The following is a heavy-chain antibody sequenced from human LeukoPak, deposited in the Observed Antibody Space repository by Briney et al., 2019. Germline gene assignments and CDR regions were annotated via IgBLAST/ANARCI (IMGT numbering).Heavy chain of an antibody. D-gene: IGHD6-13*01. Sequence: GGSLRLSCAASGFTFSTYSMNWVRQAPGKGLEWVSSISRSSSYIYYADSVKGRFTISRDNAKNSLYLQMNSLRAEDTAVYYCARARAGAGTFFFDYWGQGTLVTVSS. CDR1: GFTFSTYS. CDR2: ISRSSSYI. V-gene: IGHV3-21*04. J-gene: IGHJ4*02. CDR3: ARARAGAGTFFFDY.